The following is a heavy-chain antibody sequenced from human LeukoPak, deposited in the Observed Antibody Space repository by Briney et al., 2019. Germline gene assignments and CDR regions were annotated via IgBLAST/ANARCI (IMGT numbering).Heavy chain of an antibody. J-gene: IGHJ4*02. CDR2: ISAYNGNT. CDR1: GYTFTSYG. V-gene: IGHV1-18*01. Sequence: ASVKVAFKASGYTFTSYGISWLRQAPGQGLEWMGGISAYNGNTNYAQKLQGRVTMPTDTSTSTAYMELRGLRSDDTAVYYCARGNYYDSSGYYGFDYWGQGTLVTVSS. D-gene: IGHD3-22*01. CDR3: ARGNYYDSSGYYGFDY.